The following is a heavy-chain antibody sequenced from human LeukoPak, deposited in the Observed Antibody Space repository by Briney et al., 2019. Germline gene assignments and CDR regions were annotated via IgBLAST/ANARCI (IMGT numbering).Heavy chain of an antibody. V-gene: IGHV1-69*05. D-gene: IGHD4-11*01. J-gene: IGHJ4*02. CDR2: IIPVFGTA. CDR3: ARDPFNSNYYFDY. CDR1: GGTFSSYA. Sequence: SVKVSCKASGGTFSSYAISWVRQAPGQGLEWMGRIIPVFGTANYAQKFQGRVTITTDESTSTAYMELSSLRSEDTAVYYCARDPFNSNYYFDYWGQGTLVTVSS.